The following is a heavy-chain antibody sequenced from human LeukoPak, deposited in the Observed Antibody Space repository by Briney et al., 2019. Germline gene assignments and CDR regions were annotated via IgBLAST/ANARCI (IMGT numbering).Heavy chain of an antibody. D-gene: IGHD1-26*01. Sequence: GGSLRLSCAASGFTFSSYTMNWVRQAPGKGLEWVSSITSTSSNIHYADSVKGRFTISRDNAKNSLYLQMNSLRVEDTAVYYCAREWELLGDPFDYWGQGTLVTVSS. CDR3: AREWELLGDPFDY. V-gene: IGHV3-21*01. CDR1: GFTFSSYT. J-gene: IGHJ4*02. CDR2: ITSTSSNI.